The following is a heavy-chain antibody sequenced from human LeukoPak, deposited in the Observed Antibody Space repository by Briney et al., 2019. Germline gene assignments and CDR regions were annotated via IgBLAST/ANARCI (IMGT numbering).Heavy chain of an antibody. CDR2: ISVTGDIT. J-gene: IGHJ4*02. V-gene: IGHV3-23*01. CDR1: GFTFSSYA. D-gene: IGHD2-21*01. CDR3: AKSHITRYPLQYYFDL. Sequence: GGSLGLSCAASGFTFSSYAMSWLRQTPQRGLEWVSGISVTGDITNYADSVKGRFTIARDNSRTTLYLQLNSLRADDTAVYYCAKSHITRYPLQYYFDLWGQGAQVLVSS.